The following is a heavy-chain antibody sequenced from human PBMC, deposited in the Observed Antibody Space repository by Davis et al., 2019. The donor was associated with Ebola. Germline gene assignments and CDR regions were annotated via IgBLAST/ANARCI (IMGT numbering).Heavy chain of an antibody. Sequence: GESLKISCAASGFTFDDYGMSWVRQAPGKGLEWVSGINWNGGSTGYADSVKGRFTISRDNAKNSLYLQMNSLRAEDTAVYYCAREKAAVHFDYWGQGTLVTVSS. CDR1: GFTFDDYG. J-gene: IGHJ4*02. CDR2: INWNGGST. V-gene: IGHV3-20*04. CDR3: AREKAAVHFDY. D-gene: IGHD2-15*01.